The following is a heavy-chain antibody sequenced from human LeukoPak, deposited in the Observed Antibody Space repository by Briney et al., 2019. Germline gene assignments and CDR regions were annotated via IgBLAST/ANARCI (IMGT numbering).Heavy chain of an antibody. CDR2: ISYDGSNK. Sequence: PGRSLRLSCAASGFTFSSYGMHWVRQAPGKGLEGVAVISYDGSNKYYADSVKGRFTISRDNSKNTLYPQMNSLSAEDTAVYYCAKDGIPYGSGSRAYNWFDSWGQGTLVTVSS. J-gene: IGHJ5*01. D-gene: IGHD3-10*01. CDR3: AKDGIPYGSGSRAYNWFDS. V-gene: IGHV3-30*18. CDR1: GFTFSSYG.